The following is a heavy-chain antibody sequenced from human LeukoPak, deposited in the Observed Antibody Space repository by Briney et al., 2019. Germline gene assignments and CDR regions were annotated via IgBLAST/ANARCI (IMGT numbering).Heavy chain of an antibody. D-gene: IGHD2-2*01. CDR2: ISYDGSNK. CDR3: AKPTPVLSAAMAGSEY. J-gene: IGHJ4*02. Sequence: GGSLRLSCAASGFTFSNYGMHWVRQAPGKGLEWVAVISYDGSNKNHADSVKGRFTISRDNSKNTLYLQLNRLRPEDTAVYYCAKPTPVLSAAMAGSEYWGQGTLVTVSS. CDR1: GFTFSNYG. V-gene: IGHV3-30*18.